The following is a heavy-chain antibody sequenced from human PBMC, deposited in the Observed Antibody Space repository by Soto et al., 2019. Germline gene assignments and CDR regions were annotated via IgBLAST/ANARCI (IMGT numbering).Heavy chain of an antibody. CDR2: MNPSSGNT. V-gene: IGHV1-8*02. CDR3: ARRARYSNDAFDI. J-gene: IGHJ3*02. CDR1: GGTFSSYT. D-gene: IGHD6-13*01. Sequence: ASVKVSCKASGGTFSSYTISWVRQATGQGLEWMGWMNPSSGNTGYAQKFQGRVTMTRNTSISTAYMELSSLRSEDTAVYYCARRARYSNDAFDIWGQGTMVTVSS.